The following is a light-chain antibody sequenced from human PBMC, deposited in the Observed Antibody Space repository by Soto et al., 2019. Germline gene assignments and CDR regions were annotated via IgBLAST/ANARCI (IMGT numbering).Light chain of an antibody. CDR3: QQYNNWPPWT. CDR2: GAS. J-gene: IGKJ1*01. Sequence: EIVMTQSPATLSVSPGERATLSCRDSQSVSSNLAWYQQKPGQAPRLLISGASTRATGIPARFSGSGSGTEFTLTISSLQSEDFAVYYCQQYNNWPPWTFGQGTKVEIK. CDR1: QSVSSN. V-gene: IGKV3-15*01.